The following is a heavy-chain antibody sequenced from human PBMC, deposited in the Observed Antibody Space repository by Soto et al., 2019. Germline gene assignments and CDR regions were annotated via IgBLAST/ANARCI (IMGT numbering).Heavy chain of an antibody. CDR3: ASSLEMTINWFDP. Sequence: SETLSLTCTVSGGSISSSSYYWVWLPQPQGKGLEGIGEINNSESTNYNPSLKSRVTISVDTTKNQFSLKLSSVTAADTDVYYCASSLEMTINWFDPWGQGTLVTVSS. J-gene: IGHJ5*02. CDR2: INNSEST. D-gene: IGHD4-17*01. V-gene: IGHV4-39*07. CDR1: GGSISSSSYY.